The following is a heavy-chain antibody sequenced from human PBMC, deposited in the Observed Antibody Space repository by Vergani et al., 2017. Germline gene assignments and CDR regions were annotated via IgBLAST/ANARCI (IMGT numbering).Heavy chain of an antibody. Sequence: QVQLQESGPGLVKPSQTLSLTCTVSGGSISSGSYYWSWIRQPAGKGLEWIGRIYTSGSTNYNPSLKSRVTISVDTSKNQFSLKLSSVTAADTAVYYCARTNGSGSYXPDCWGQGTLVTVSS. CDR1: GGSISSGSYY. D-gene: IGHD3-10*01. CDR3: ARTNGSGSYXPDC. CDR2: IYTSGST. J-gene: IGHJ4*02. V-gene: IGHV4-61*02.